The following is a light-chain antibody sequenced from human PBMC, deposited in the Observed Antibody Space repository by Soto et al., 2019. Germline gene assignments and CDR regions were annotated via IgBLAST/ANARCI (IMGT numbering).Light chain of an antibody. CDR2: GAS. CDR1: ESVSRN. Sequence: EIVMTQFPATLSVSPGERATLSCRASESVSRNLAWYQQKLGQAPRLLMYGASTRATGVPARFSGSGSGTEFTLTISSLQSEDFAVYYCQQYNNWPPYSFGQGTKLEMK. V-gene: IGKV3-15*01. J-gene: IGKJ2*03. CDR3: QQYNNWPPYS.